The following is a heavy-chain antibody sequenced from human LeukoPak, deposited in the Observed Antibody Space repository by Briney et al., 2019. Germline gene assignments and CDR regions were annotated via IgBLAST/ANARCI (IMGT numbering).Heavy chain of an antibody. CDR1: GGTFSSYA. D-gene: IGHD6-13*01. CDR2: IIPILGIA. CDR3: ARSVRQLGTLDY. V-gene: IGHV1-69*04. J-gene: IGHJ4*02. Sequence: ASVKVSCKASGGTFSSYAISWVRQAPGQGLEWMGRIIPILGIANYAQKFQGRVTITADKSTSTAYMELSSLRSEDTAVYYCARSVRQLGTLDYWGQGTLVTVSS.